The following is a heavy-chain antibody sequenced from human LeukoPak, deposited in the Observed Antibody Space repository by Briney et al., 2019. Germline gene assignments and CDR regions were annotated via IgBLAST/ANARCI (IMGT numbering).Heavy chain of an antibody. V-gene: IGHV4-34*01. CDR2: INHSGST. J-gene: IGHJ3*02. CDR3: ARSPTRAFDI. CDR1: GGSFSGYY. Sequence: SETLSLTCAVYGGSFSGYYWSWICQPPGKGLEWIGEINHSGSTNYNPSLKSRVTISVDTSKNQFSLKLSSVTAADTAVYYCARSPTRAFDIWGQGTMVTVSS.